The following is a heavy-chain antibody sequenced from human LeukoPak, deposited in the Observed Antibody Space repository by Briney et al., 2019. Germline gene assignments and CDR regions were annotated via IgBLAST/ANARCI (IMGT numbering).Heavy chain of an antibody. D-gene: IGHD3-10*01. V-gene: IGHV4-34*01. CDR2: INHSGST. CDR3: ARGHGGLLWFGELLSSYYFDY. Sequence: MASETLSLTCAVYGGSFSGYYWSWIRQPPGKGLEWIGEINHSGSTNYNPSLKSRVTISVDTSKNQFSLKLSSVTAADTAVYYCARGHGGLLWFGELLSSYYFDYWGQGTLVTVSS. CDR1: GGSFSGYY. J-gene: IGHJ4*02.